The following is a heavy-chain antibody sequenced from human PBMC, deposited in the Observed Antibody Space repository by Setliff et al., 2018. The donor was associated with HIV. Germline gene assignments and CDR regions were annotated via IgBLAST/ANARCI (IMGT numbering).Heavy chain of an antibody. CDR3: ARDLGGEHDYADPAYMDV. V-gene: IGHV1-18*01. D-gene: IGHD4-17*01. CDR2: ISGFNGKI. Sequence: ASVKVSCKASGYTFSSYGISWVRQAPGQGLEWMGWISGFNGKINYAENFQGRGTLTTDSSARTAHMELWGLKSDAKAVYYCARDLGGEHDYADPAYMDVWGKGTTVTVSS. CDR1: GYTFSSYG. J-gene: IGHJ6*03.